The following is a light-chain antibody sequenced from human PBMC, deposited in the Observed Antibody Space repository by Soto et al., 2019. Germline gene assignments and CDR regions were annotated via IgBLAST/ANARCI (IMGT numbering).Light chain of an antibody. J-gene: IGKJ5*01. CDR1: QSISSN. V-gene: IGKV3-15*01. Sequence: EIVMTQSPATLSVYRGERATLSCRASQSISSNLPWYQHKPGQAPSLLIYDTSTRAAGIPARFSGSGSGTDFTLTISSLQSEDFAVYYCQQYNNWRSISFGQGTRLEIK. CDR2: DTS. CDR3: QQYNNWRSIS.